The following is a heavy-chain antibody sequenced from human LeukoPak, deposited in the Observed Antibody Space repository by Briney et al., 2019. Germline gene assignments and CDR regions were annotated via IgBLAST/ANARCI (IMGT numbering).Heavy chain of an antibody. CDR2: IIPIFGTA. V-gene: IGHV1-69*13. CDR1: GGTFSSYA. J-gene: IGHJ5*02. CDR3: ARDIPRPRGFDP. Sequence: SVKVSCKASGGTFSSYAISWVRQAPGQGLEWMGGIIPIFGTANYAQKFQGRVTITADDSTSTVYMELSSLRSEDTAVYYCARDIPRPRGFDPWGQGTLVTVSS.